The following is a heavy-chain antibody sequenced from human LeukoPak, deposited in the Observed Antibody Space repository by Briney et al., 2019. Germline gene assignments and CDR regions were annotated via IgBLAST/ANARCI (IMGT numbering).Heavy chain of an antibody. V-gene: IGHV3-15*01. CDR3: ATYGSGSCLRY. Sequence: GGSLRLSCAASGFTFNNAWMSWVRQAPGKGLEWVGRIKSKTDGGTIDYDAPVKDRFTISRDDSKNTLYLQINSLKTEDTAVYYCATYGSGSCLRYWGQGTLVTVSS. CDR2: IKSKTDGGTI. J-gene: IGHJ4*02. CDR1: GFTFNNAW. D-gene: IGHD6-19*01.